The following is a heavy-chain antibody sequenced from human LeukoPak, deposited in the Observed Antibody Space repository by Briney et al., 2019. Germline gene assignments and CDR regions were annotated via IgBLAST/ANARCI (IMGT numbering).Heavy chain of an antibody. CDR2: IYHSGST. Sequence: PSGTLSLTCAVSGGSISSSNWWCWVRQPPGKGLEWIGEIYHSGSTNYNPSLKSRVTISVDKSKNQFSLKLSSVTAADTAVYYCARDRRYCSSTSCYQGFDYWGQGTLVTVSS. CDR1: GGSISSSNW. CDR3: ARDRRYCSSTSCYQGFDY. D-gene: IGHD2-2*01. V-gene: IGHV4-4*02. J-gene: IGHJ4*02.